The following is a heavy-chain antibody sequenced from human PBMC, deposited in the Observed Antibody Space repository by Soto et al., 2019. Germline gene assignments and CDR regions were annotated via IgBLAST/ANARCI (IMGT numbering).Heavy chain of an antibody. D-gene: IGHD6-13*01. CDR2: IYYSGNT. CDR3: ASIAAPGRTHFDF. V-gene: IGHV4-39*01. CDR1: GGSLGSSSYY. J-gene: IGHJ4*02. Sequence: QLQLQESGPGLLRPSETLSLTCTVSGGSLGSSSYYWGWIRQSPGKGLEWIGNIYYSGNTFYNPSLKSRVTLSVDTSKNKFYLHLSSVPAADTAIFYCASIAAPGRTHFDFWGQGTLVTVSS.